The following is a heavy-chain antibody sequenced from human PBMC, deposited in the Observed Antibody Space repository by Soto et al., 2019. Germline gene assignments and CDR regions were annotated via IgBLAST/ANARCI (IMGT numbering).Heavy chain of an antibody. D-gene: IGHD6-19*01. CDR1: GGSISGSY. Sequence: TVSLTCSVSGGSISGSYWSWIRQSPGKGLEWLGYVYYTGSTNYSPSLRSRVSISVDTSKNEFSLRLSSVTAADTAVYFCARSVAVPGAHIDYWGQGTQVTVSS. V-gene: IGHV4-59*01. CDR2: VYYTGST. J-gene: IGHJ4*02. CDR3: ARSVAVPGAHIDY.